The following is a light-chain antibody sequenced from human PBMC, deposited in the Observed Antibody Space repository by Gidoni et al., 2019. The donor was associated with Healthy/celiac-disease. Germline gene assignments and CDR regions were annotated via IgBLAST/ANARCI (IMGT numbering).Light chain of an antibody. J-gene: IGLJ2*01. CDR2: GNS. Sequence: QSVLTQPPSVSGPPGQRVTISCTGSSSNIGAGYDVHWYQQRPGTAPKLLIYGNSNRPSGVPDRFSGSKSGTSASLAITGLQAEDEADYYCQSYDSSLSAVVFGGGTKLTVL. CDR1: SSNIGAGYD. V-gene: IGLV1-40*01. CDR3: QSYDSSLSAVV.